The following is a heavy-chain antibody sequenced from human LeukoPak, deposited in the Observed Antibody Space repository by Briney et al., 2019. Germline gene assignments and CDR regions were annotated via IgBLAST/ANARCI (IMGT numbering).Heavy chain of an antibody. D-gene: IGHD3-10*01. J-gene: IGHJ2*01. CDR2: IKQDGSEK. CDR1: GFTFSNYW. V-gene: IGHV3-7*01. CDR3: AREGMTGLFDL. Sequence: QPGGSLRLSCAASGFTFSNYWMTWVRQAPGKGLEWVGNIKQDGSEKYYGDSVKGRFTISRDNAKSSLYLQMNSLRAEDTAVYYCAREGMTGLFDLWGRGTLVTVSS.